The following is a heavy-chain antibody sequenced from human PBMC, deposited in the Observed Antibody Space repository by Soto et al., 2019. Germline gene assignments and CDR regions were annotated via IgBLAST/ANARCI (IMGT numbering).Heavy chain of an antibody. CDR2: ISPSTSHI. Sequence: EVHLVESGGGLVKPGGSLRLSCAVSGFTFSSCTMNWVRQAPGKGLEWVSSISPSTSHIYYADSVKGRFTISRDNAKNSLFLQRNSLRAEDTAVYYCAGCSGGACHQSYGMDVWGQGTRVTVSS. CDR1: GFTFSSCT. D-gene: IGHD2-15*01. J-gene: IGHJ6*02. CDR3: AGCSGGACHQSYGMDV. V-gene: IGHV3-21*01.